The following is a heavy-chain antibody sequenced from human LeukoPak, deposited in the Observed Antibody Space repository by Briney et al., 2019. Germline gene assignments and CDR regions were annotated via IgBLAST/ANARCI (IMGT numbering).Heavy chain of an antibody. J-gene: IGHJ4*02. V-gene: IGHV3-23*01. CDR2: ISGSGGST. Sequence: GGSLRLSCAASGFTFSSYAMSWVRQAPGKGLEWVSAISGSGGSTYYADSVKGRFTISRDNSKNTLYLQMNSLRAEYTAVYYCANRSPNHCIGGSCYLDYWGEGTLVTVSS. D-gene: IGHD2-15*01. CDR3: ANRSPNHCIGGSCYLDY. CDR1: GFTFSSYA.